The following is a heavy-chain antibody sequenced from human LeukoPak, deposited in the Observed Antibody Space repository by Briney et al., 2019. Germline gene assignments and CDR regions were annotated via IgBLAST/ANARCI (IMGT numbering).Heavy chain of an antibody. V-gene: IGHV4-4*07. D-gene: IGHD6-19*01. CDR1: GGSISSYY. Sequence: SETLSLTCTVSGGSISSYYWSWIRQPPGKGLEWIGRIYTSGSTNYNPSLKSRVTMSVDTSKNQFSLMLSSVTAADTAVYYCARDPGQWLRYFDYWGQGNLVTVSS. CDR3: ARDPGQWLRYFDY. CDR2: IYTSGST. J-gene: IGHJ4*02.